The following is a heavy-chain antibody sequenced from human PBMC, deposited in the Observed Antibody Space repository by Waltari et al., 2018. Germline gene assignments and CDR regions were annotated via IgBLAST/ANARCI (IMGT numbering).Heavy chain of an antibody. CDR3: ATAEDDFWSGYYA. Sequence: QVQLQESGPGLVKPSGTLSLTCAVSGGSISSSNWWSWVRQPPGKGLEWSGESYHSGGTTYNPSLNSRVTISVDKSKNQFSLKLCSVTAADTAVYYCATAEDDFWSGYYAWGQGTLVTVSS. J-gene: IGHJ5*02. D-gene: IGHD3-3*01. CDR1: GGSISSSNW. CDR2: SYHSGGT. V-gene: IGHV4-4*02.